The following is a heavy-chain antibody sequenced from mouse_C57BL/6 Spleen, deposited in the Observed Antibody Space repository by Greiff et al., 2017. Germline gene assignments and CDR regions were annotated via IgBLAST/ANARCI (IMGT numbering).Heavy chain of an antibody. Sequence: EVQLQQSGPELVKPGASVKMSCKASGYTFTDYNMHWVKQSHGKSLEWIGYINPNNGGTSYNQKFKGKATLTVNKSSSTAYMELRSLTSEDSAVYDCARKGNQFITTVVADYWGQGTTLTVSS. CDR3: ARKGNQFITTVVADY. D-gene: IGHD1-1*01. CDR2: INPNNGGT. J-gene: IGHJ2*01. V-gene: IGHV1-22*01. CDR1: GYTFTDYN.